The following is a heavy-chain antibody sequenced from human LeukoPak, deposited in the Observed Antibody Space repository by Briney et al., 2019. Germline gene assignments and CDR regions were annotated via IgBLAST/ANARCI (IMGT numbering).Heavy chain of an antibody. J-gene: IGHJ4*02. V-gene: IGHV3-30*18. CDR2: ISYDGSNK. D-gene: IGHD3-10*01. Sequence: GGSLRLSCAASGFTFSSYGMHWVRQAPGKGLEWVAVISYDGSNKYYADSVKGRFTISRDNSKNTLYLQMNSLRAEDTAVYYCAKDTIVLLWFGGLGYWGQGTLVTDSS. CDR3: AKDTIVLLWFGGLGY. CDR1: GFTFSSYG.